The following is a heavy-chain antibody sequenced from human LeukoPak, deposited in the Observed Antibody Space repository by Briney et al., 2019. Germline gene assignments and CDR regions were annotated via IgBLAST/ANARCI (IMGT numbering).Heavy chain of an antibody. V-gene: IGHV4-59*08. D-gene: IGHD3-22*01. CDR1: GCSISSYY. CDR2: IYYSGST. Sequence: SETLSLTCTVSGCSISSYYWSWIRQPPGKGLEWIGYIYYSGSTNYNPSLESRVTISVDTSKNQFSLKLSSVTAADTAVYYCARLIGSSSSGYYGAFDIWGQGTMVTVSS. CDR3: ARLIGSSSSGYYGAFDI. J-gene: IGHJ3*02.